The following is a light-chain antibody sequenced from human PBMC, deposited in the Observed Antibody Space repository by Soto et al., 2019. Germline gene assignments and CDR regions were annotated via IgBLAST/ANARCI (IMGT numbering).Light chain of an antibody. Sequence: EIAMTQSPATLSVSPGERATLSFRASQSVSSNLAWYQQKPGQAPRLLIYGASTRATGIPARFSGSGSGTEFTLTISSLQSEDFAVYYCQQYNNWPWTFGQGTKVEIK. V-gene: IGKV3-15*01. J-gene: IGKJ1*01. CDR1: QSVSSN. CDR3: QQYNNWPWT. CDR2: GAS.